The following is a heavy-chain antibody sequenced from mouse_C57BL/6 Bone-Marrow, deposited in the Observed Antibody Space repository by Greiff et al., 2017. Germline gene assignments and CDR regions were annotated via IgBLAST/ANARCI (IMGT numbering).Heavy chain of an antibody. CDR3: SKTSGSLDY. CDR2: LSSGSSTI. Sequence: EVKLMESGGGLVQPGGSLKLSCAASGFTFSDYGMHWVRQATEKGLEWVAYLSSGSSTIYYADTVKGRFTFSRDNDKNTLFLQMTSLGSEDTAMYYCSKTSGSLDYWGQGTTLTVSS. CDR1: GFTFSDYG. J-gene: IGHJ2*01. V-gene: IGHV5-17*01. D-gene: IGHD1-1*01.